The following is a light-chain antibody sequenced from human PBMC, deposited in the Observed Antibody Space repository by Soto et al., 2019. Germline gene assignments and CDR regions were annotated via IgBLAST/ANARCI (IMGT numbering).Light chain of an antibody. CDR1: QSVGTK. Sequence: EIVLTQSPATLSVFPGESATLSGLASQSVGTKLCWFQHKPGQAPRLVIYDATNRATGIPARFGGSGSGTDFTLTISSLEPEDFAVYYCQQRQYWPPITFGQGTRLEIK. V-gene: IGKV3-11*01. J-gene: IGKJ5*01. CDR2: DAT. CDR3: QQRQYWPPIT.